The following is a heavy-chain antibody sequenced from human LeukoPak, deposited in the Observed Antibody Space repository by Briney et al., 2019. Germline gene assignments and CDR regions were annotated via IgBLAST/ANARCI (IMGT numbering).Heavy chain of an antibody. CDR1: GYTLTELS. CDR2: FDPEDGET. CDR3: ARIAVWNPAPGAFDI. D-gene: IGHD1-1*01. V-gene: IGHV1-24*01. J-gene: IGHJ3*02. Sequence: GASVKVSCKVSGYTLTELSMHWVRQAPGKGLEWMGGFDPEDGETIYAQKFQGRVTMTEDTSTDTAYMELSSLSSVTAADTAVYYCARIAVWNPAPGAFDIWGQGTMVTVSS.